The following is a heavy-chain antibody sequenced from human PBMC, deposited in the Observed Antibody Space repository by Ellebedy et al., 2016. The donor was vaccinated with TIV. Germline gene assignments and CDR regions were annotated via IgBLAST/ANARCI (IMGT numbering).Heavy chain of an antibody. V-gene: IGHV4-38-2*02. CDR2: GYRSGTT. Sequence: GSLRLSCTVSNYSFSSGYFWGWIRQPPGNGLEWIGSGYRSGTTYDKSSLKSRATISVDKSKNQFSLKLTSVTASDTAVYYCARENWIYDYWGQGILVTVSS. CDR1: NYSFSSGYF. D-gene: IGHD1-7*01. J-gene: IGHJ4*02. CDR3: ARENWIYDY.